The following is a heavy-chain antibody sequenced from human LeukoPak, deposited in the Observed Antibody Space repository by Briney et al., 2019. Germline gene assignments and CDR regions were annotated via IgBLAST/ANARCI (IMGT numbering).Heavy chain of an antibody. D-gene: IGHD4-17*01. Sequence: GASVKVSCKASGYTFTGYYMHSVRQAPGQGLEWMGWINPNSGGTNYAQKFQGRVTMTRDTSISTAYMELSRLRSDDTAVYYCARGASGVYTVTTSWFDPWGQGTLVTVSS. J-gene: IGHJ5*02. CDR1: GYTFTGYY. CDR3: ARGASGVYTVTTSWFDP. CDR2: INPNSGGT. V-gene: IGHV1-2*02.